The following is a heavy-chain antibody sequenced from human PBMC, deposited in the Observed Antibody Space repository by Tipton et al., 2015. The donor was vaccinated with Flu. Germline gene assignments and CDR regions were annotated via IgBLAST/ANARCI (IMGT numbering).Heavy chain of an antibody. CDR3: ARRDYSNYVSEPKNWFHP. J-gene: IGHJ5*02. CDR2: IHRGGSP. CDR1: GDSLGSTYY. D-gene: IGHD4-11*01. Sequence: TLSLTCSVSGDSLGSTYYWAWIRQPPGKGLEWIANIHRGGSPYYNPSLRSRVTISVDTSKNQFYLRLTSVTAADTAVYYSARRDYSNYVSEPKNWFHPWGQGTLVTVSS. V-gene: IGHV4-38-2*01.